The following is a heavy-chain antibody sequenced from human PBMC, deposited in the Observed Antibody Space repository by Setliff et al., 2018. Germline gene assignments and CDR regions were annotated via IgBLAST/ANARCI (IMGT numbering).Heavy chain of an antibody. Sequence: SETLSLTCTVSGGSISSYYWSWIRQPAGKGLEWIGHIYIGGSANYNPCLKSRVTMSVDTSKNQFSLKLSSVTAADTAVYYCARGAQRLEWLQYYYYYYMDVWGKGTTVTVSS. J-gene: IGHJ6*03. V-gene: IGHV4-4*07. CDR3: ARGAQRLEWLQYYYYYYMDV. CDR1: GGSISSYY. D-gene: IGHD3-3*01. CDR2: IYIGGSA.